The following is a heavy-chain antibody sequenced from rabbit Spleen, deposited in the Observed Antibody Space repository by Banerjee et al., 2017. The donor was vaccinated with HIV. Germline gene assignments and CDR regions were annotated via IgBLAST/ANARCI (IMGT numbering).Heavy chain of an antibody. CDR2: IYNGDGST. CDR1: GFSFSSSYW. CDR3: ARMPYGGGNGYYLSV. Sequence: QSLEESGGDLVKPGASLTLTCTASGFSFSSSYWICWVRQAPGKGPEWIACIYNGDGSTYYASWAKGRFTISKTSSTTMTLQMTSLTVADTATYFCARMPYGGGNGYYLSVWGPGTLVTVS. D-gene: IGHD1-1*01. V-gene: IGHV1S40*01. J-gene: IGHJ6*01.